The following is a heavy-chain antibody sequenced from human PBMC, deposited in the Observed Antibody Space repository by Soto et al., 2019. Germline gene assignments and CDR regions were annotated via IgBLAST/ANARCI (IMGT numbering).Heavy chain of an antibody. CDR3: ARDPPNFYYYGMDV. CDR1: GFTLSTYS. V-gene: IGHV3-48*02. CDR2: ISKSSTTI. J-gene: IGHJ6*02. Sequence: EVQLVESGGGLVQPGGSLRLSCIASGFTLSTYSMTWVRQAPGKGLEWLSYISKSSTTINYADSVKGRLTISRDNAKNSVYLEMSSLRDDDSAVYYCARDPPNFYYYGMDVWGQGTTVTVSS.